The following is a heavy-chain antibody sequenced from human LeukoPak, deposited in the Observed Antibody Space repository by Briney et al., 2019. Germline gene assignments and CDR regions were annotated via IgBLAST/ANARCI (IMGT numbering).Heavy chain of an antibody. D-gene: IGHD6-19*01. V-gene: IGHV4-4*07. J-gene: IGHJ4*02. Sequence: SETLSPTCTVSGGSISNYHWSWIRQPAGKGLEWIGQIHTCGSTNYNPPLKSRVTMSIDTPENQLSLTIRSVTAADTAVYYCARRDISSGWSFDYWGQGTLVTVSS. CDR3: ARRDISSGWSFDY. CDR1: GGSISNYH. CDR2: IHTCGST.